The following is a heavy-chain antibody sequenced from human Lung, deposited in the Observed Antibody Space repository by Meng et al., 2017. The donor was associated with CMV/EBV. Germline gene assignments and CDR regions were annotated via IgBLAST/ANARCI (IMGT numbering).Heavy chain of an antibody. CDR1: GYTFIAYA. Sequence: ASVKVFCKASGYTFIAYAFSWVRQAPGQGHEWMGWISAYNGNTNYAQKVQGRVTMTTDTSTSTAYMELRSLRSDDTAVYYCARSDMIRGVVVLDYWGQGTLVTVSS. D-gene: IGHD3-10*01. V-gene: IGHV1-18*01. CDR3: ARSDMIRGVVVLDY. CDR2: ISAYNGNT. J-gene: IGHJ4*02.